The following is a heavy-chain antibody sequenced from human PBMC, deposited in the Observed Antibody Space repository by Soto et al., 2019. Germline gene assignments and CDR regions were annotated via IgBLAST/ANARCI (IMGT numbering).Heavy chain of an antibody. CDR1: GGSISSSSYY. J-gene: IGHJ4*02. CDR3: ARHVRPSPVNYDYIWGSSRGLCSHFDY. D-gene: IGHD3-16*01. Sequence: SETLSLTCTVSGGSISSSSYYWGWIRQPPGKGLEWIGSIYYSGSTYYNPSLKSRVTISVDTSKNQFSLKLSSVTAADTAVYYCARHVRPSPVNYDYIWGSSRGLCSHFDYWGQGTLVTVSS. CDR2: IYYSGST. V-gene: IGHV4-39*01.